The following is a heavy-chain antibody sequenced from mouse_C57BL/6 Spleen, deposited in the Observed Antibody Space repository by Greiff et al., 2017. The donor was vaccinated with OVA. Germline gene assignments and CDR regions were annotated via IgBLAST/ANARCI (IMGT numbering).Heavy chain of an antibody. J-gene: IGHJ4*01. V-gene: IGHV1-55*01. CDR2: IYPGSGST. Sequence: QVQLQQPGAELVKPGASVKMSCKASGYTFTSYWITWVKQRPGQGLEWIGDIYPGSGSTNYNEKFKSKATLTVDTSSSTAYMQLSSLTSEDSAVYYCAREGLGLRRGDYYAMDYWGQGTSVTVSS. CDR1: GYTFTSYW. CDR3: AREGLGLRRGDYYAMDY. D-gene: IGHD2-4*01.